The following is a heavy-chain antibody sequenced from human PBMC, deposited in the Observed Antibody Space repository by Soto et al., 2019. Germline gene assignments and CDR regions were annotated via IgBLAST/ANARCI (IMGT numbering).Heavy chain of an antibody. CDR1: GFTFSSYA. D-gene: IGHD3-22*01. V-gene: IGHV3-30-3*01. Sequence: GGSLRLSCAASGFTFSSYAMHWVRQAPGKGLEWVAVISYDGSNKYYADSVKGRFTISRDNSKNTLYLQMNSLRAEDTAVYYCARDPTMIVVAPYFDYWGQGTLVTVSS. CDR2: ISYDGSNK. J-gene: IGHJ4*02. CDR3: ARDPTMIVVAPYFDY.